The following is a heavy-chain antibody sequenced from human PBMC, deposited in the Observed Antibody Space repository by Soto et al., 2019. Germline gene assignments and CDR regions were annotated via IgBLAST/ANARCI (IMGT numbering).Heavy chain of an antibody. CDR1: GYTFTSYG. CDR3: ARDGHYSSGWLYGMDV. Sequence: ASVKVSCKASGYTFTSYGISWVRQAPGQGLEWMGWISAYNGNTNYAHKLQGRVTMTTDTSTSTAYLHWSSLKASDTAMYYCARDGHYSSGWLYGMDVWGQGTTVTVSS. J-gene: IGHJ6*02. CDR2: ISAYNGNT. V-gene: IGHV1-18*01. D-gene: IGHD6-19*01.